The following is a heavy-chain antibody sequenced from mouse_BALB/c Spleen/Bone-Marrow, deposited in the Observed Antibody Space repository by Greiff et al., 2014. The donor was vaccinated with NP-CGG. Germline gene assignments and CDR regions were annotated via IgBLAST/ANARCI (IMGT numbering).Heavy chain of an antibody. CDR1: GFSLTNYG. CDR2: IWAGGST. D-gene: IGHD1-2*01. CDR3: ARPYYGLYAMDY. Sequence: VQGVESGPGLVAPSQSLSITCTASGFSLTNYGVHWVRQPPGKGLEWLGVIWAGGSTNYNSALMSRLSISKDNSKSQVFLKMNSLQTDDTAMYYCARPYYGLYAMDYWGQGTSVTVSS. J-gene: IGHJ4*01. V-gene: IGHV2-9*02.